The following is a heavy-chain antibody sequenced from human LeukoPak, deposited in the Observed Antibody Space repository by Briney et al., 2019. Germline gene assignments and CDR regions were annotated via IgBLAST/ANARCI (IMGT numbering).Heavy chain of an antibody. Sequence: GGSLRLSCAASGFTFSSYAMSWVRQAPGKGLEWVSAISGSGGSTYYADSVKGRFTISRDNSKNTLYLQMNSLRAEDTAVYYCAKDGPRIAVAGTKGFDYWGQGTLVTVSS. CDR1: GFTFSSYA. V-gene: IGHV3-23*01. CDR2: ISGSGGST. D-gene: IGHD6-19*01. CDR3: AKDGPRIAVAGTKGFDY. J-gene: IGHJ4*02.